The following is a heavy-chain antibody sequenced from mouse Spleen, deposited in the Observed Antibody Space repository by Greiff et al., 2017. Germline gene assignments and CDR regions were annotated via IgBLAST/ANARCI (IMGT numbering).Heavy chain of an antibody. Sequence: EVHLVESGGGLVQPGGSRKLSCAASGFTFSSFGMHWVRQAPEKGLEWVAYISSGSSTIYYADTVKGRFTISRDNPKNTLFLQMTSLRSEDTAMYYCARDYDYYYYAMDYWGQGTSVTVSS. CDR3: ARDYDYYYYAMDY. CDR1: GFTFSSFG. V-gene: IGHV5-17*02. CDR2: ISSGSSTI. D-gene: IGHD2-4*01. J-gene: IGHJ4*01.